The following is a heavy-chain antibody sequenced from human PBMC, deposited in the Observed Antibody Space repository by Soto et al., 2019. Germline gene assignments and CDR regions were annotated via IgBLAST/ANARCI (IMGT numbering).Heavy chain of an antibody. Sequence: AGGSLRLSCAASGFTFSSYGMHWVRQAPGKGLEWVAVIWYDGSNKYYADSVKGRFTISRDNSKNTLYLQMNSLRAEDTAVYYCARDQVAARENYFDYWGQGTLVTVSS. CDR2: IWYDGSNK. D-gene: IGHD6-19*01. CDR1: GFTFSSYG. CDR3: ARDQVAARENYFDY. V-gene: IGHV3-33*01. J-gene: IGHJ4*02.